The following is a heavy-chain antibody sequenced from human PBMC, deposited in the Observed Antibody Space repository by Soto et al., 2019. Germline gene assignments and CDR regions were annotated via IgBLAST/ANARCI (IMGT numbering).Heavy chain of an antibody. D-gene: IGHD2-15*01. CDR3: ARDKVVGPLNLYYGMDV. Sequence: PSETLSLTCTVTGGSMSSYYWGWIRQPPGKGLEWLGYIYYSGTTNYNPSFKSRVTISMDMSKNQYSLKLSSVTAADTAVYYCARDKVVGPLNLYYGMDVWGQGTTVTVS. CDR2: IYYSGTT. J-gene: IGHJ6*02. V-gene: IGHV4-59*01. CDR1: GGSMSSYY.